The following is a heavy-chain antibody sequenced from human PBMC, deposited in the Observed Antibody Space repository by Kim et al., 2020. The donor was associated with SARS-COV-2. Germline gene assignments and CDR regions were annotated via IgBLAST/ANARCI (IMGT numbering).Heavy chain of an antibody. V-gene: IGHV3-53*01. CDR1: GFTVSSNY. Sequence: GGSLRLSCAASGFTVSSNYMSWVRQAPGKGLEWVSIIYSGGNTYYADSVKGRFTISRDNSKNTVFLQMNSLRVEDTAVYYCARDRGGFDYWGQGTPVTVSS. CDR2: IYSGGNT. D-gene: IGHD3-10*01. J-gene: IGHJ4*02. CDR3: ARDRGGFDY.